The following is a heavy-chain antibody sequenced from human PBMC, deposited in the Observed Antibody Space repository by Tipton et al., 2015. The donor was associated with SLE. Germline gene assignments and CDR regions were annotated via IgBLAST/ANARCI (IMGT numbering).Heavy chain of an antibody. Sequence: SLRLSCVASGFTFDGYAMHWVRHAPGKGLEWVSGIRWNSGNIDYADSVKGRISISRDNAKNTLYLQMNSLRPEDTAVYYCAKWGVCRLDTWSADRYYFDYWGPGTLCTASP. J-gene: IGHJ4*02. CDR3: AKWGVCRLDTWSADRYYFDY. D-gene: IGHD3-10*01. CDR1: GFTFDGYA. CDR2: IRWNSGNI. V-gene: IGHV3-9*01.